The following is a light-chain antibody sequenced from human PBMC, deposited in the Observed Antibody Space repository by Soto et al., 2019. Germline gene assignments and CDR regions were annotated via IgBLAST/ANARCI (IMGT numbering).Light chain of an antibody. Sequence: IVLTQSPGTLSLSPGERATLSWRASQSVSNNYLAWYQQKPGQAPRFLMYDASSRATGIPDRFSGSGSGTDFTLTISRLEPEDFAVYYCEQYGSTPLTFGGGTKVEIK. CDR2: DAS. V-gene: IGKV3-20*01. CDR3: EQYGSTPLT. CDR1: QSVSNNY. J-gene: IGKJ4*01.